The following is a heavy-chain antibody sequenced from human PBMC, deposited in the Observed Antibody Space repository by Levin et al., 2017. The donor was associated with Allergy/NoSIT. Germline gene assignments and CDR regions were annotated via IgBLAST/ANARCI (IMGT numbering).Heavy chain of an antibody. Sequence: GGSLRLSCAASGFTFSSYAMHWVRQAPGKGLEWVAVISYDGSNKYYADSVKGRFTISRDNSKNTLYLQMNSLRAEDTAVYYCAREGTFAGAFDYWGQGTLVTVSS. V-gene: IGHV3-30-3*01. J-gene: IGHJ4*02. CDR2: ISYDGSNK. CDR1: GFTFSSYA. CDR3: AREGTFAGAFDY. D-gene: IGHD3-16*01.